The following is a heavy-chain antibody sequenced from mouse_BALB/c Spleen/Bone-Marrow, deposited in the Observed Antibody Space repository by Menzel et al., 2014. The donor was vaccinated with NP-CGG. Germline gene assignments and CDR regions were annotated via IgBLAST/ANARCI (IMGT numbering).Heavy chain of an antibody. CDR3: TGRYGRFAY. Sequence: VQLQQSGAELVKPGASVKLSCTASGFNIKDTYMHWVKQRPEQGLEWIGRIDPANGNTKYDPRFQGKATITADASSNTAYLQLSSLTSEDTAVYYCTGRYGRFAYWGQGTLVTVSA. D-gene: IGHD2-14*01. CDR1: GFNIKDTY. J-gene: IGHJ3*01. CDR2: IDPANGNT. V-gene: IGHV14-3*02.